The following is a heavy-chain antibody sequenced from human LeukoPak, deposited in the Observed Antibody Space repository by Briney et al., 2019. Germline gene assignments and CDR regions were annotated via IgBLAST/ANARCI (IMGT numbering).Heavy chain of an antibody. CDR1: GYSISRGYH. CDR2: IHHSGSS. J-gene: IGHJ4*02. D-gene: IGHD1-1*01. CDR3: ARVNWNPDY. Sequence: SETLSLTCAVSGYSISRGYHWGWIRQPPGKGLEWIGSIHHSGSSYYNSSLKSRVTISVDTSKNQFSLKVSSVTAADTAVYYCARVNWNPDYWGQGTLVTVSS. V-gene: IGHV4-38-2*01.